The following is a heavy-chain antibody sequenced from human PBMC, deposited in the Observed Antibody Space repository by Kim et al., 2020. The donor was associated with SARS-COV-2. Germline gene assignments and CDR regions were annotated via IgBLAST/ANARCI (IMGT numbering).Heavy chain of an antibody. CDR3: SRASRRFGNDY. CDR2: IDTDGSTT. CDR1: GFTFSSYW. D-gene: IGHD3-10*01. V-gene: IGHV3-74*01. J-gene: IGHJ4*02. Sequence: GGSLRLSFVASGFTFSSYWMHWVRQAPGEGLVWLSHIDTDGSTTNYADSVKGRFTISRDNAKNTLYLQMNGLRAEDTAVYYCSRASRRFGNDYWGQGNLVTVSS.